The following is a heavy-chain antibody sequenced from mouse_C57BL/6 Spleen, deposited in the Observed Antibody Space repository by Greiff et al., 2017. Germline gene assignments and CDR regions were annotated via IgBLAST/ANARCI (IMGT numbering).Heavy chain of an antibody. CDR2: ISTGGSYT. CDR3: ASGWRDAMDY. V-gene: IGHV5-6*02. CDR1: GFTFTSYG. Sequence: DVMLVESGGDLVKPGGSLKLSCAASGFTFTSYGMSWVHQKPGKRLEWVGTISTGGSYTYYTDNVKGRFTFSRDNAKNTLYLQMSSLKSEDTAMYYCASGWRDAMDYWGQGTSVTVSS. D-gene: IGHD2-3*01. J-gene: IGHJ4*01.